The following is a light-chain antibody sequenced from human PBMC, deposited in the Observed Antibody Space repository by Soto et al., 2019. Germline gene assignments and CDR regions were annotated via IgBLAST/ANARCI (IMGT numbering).Light chain of an antibody. V-gene: IGLV2-11*01. J-gene: IGLJ1*01. Sequence: QSVLTQPRSVSGSPGQSVTISCTGTSSDVGGYDFVSWYQQHPGKAPKLMISDVSKRPSGVPDRFSGSKSGNTASLTITGLQAEDEADYYCQSYESSPSGYVFGTGTKVTVL. CDR1: SSDVGGYDF. CDR2: DVS. CDR3: QSYESSPSGYV.